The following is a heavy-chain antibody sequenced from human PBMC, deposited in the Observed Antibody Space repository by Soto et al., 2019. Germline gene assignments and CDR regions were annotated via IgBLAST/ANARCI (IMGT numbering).Heavy chain of an antibody. J-gene: IGHJ3*02. CDR3: ARETTVGNAFDI. CDR2: IYYSVST. CDR1: GSPISSGGYY. D-gene: IGHD4-4*01. V-gene: IGHV4-31*03. Sequence: SETLSLTCTVSGSPISSGGYYWSWIRQHPGKGLEWIGYIYYSVSTYYNPSLTSRVTISVDTSKNQFSLKLSSVTAADTAVYYCARETTVGNAFDIWGQGTMVTVSS.